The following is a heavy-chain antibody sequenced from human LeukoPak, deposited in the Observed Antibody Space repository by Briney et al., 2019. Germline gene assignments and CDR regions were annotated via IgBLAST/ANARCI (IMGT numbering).Heavy chain of an antibody. CDR2: IEPTGGDT. CDR1: GYIPISYY. V-gene: IGHV1-46*01. CDR3: AGGDSGSYYY. J-gene: IGHJ4*02. D-gene: IGHD1-26*01. Sequence: ASVKVSCKASGYIPISYYMHWVRPAPGRGREWVGLIEPTGGDTVYAKTCQGRVTMTRDTSASTVYMELGSLTFEDTDVYYCAGGDSGSYYYWGQGTPVTVSS.